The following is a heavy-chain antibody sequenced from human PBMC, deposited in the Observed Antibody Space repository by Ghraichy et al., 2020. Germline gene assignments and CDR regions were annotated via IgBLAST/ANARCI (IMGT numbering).Heavy chain of an antibody. CDR1: GITLSSYW. V-gene: IGHV3-7*02. Sequence: GGSLRLSCAASGITLSSYWMSWVRQAPGKGLEWVANINQDGSERNYVGSLKGRLTISRDNAKNSLYLQMSALRAEDTAVYYCASHNDWKFDDWGQGALGTVSS. D-gene: IGHD1-1*01. CDR2: INQDGSER. CDR3: ASHNDWKFDD. J-gene: IGHJ4*02.